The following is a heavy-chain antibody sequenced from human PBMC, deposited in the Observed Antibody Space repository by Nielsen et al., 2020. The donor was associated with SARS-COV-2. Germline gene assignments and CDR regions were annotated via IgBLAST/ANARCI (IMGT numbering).Heavy chain of an antibody. CDR3: ARGVQLVSSPIDY. CDR2: ITPFNGNT. D-gene: IGHD6-13*01. Sequence: SVKVSCKASGYTFTYRYLHWVRQAPGQALEWMGWITPFNGNTNYAQKFQDRVTITRDRSMSTAYMELSSLRSEDTAVYYCARGVQLVSSPIDYWGQGTLVTVSS. V-gene: IGHV1-45*02. J-gene: IGHJ4*02. CDR1: GYTFTYRY.